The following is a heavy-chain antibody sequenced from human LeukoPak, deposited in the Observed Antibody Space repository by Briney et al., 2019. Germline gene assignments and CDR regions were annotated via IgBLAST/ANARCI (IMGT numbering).Heavy chain of an antibody. J-gene: IGHJ4*02. V-gene: IGHV4-34*01. D-gene: IGHD3-10*01. CDR3: ATRYYYGSGSYNDY. Sequence: PSETLSLTCAVYGGSFSGYYWSWIRQPPGKGPEWIGEINHSGSTNYNPSLKSRVTISVDTSKNQFSLKLSSVTAADMAVYYCATRYYYGSGSYNDYWGQGTLVTVSS. CDR2: INHSGST. CDR1: GGSFSGYY.